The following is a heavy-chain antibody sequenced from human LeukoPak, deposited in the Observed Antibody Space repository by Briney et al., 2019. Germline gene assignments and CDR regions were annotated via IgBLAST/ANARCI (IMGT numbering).Heavy chain of an antibody. CDR1: GGSISSSSYY. CDR2: IYYSGST. Sequence: SETLSLTCTVSGGSISSSSYYWGWIRQPPGKGLEWIGSIYYSGSTYYNPSLKSRVTISVDTSKNQFSLKLSSVTAADTAVYYCARGSLVDEMFDPWGQGTLVTVSS. D-gene: IGHD2-15*01. V-gene: IGHV4-39*07. J-gene: IGHJ5*02. CDR3: ARGSLVDEMFDP.